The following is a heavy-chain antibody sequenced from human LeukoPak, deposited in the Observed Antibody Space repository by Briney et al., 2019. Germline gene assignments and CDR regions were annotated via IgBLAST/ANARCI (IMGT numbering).Heavy chain of an antibody. CDR2: IRYDGSNK. CDR3: ARVLSGRGSLYDYYYYMDV. D-gene: IGHD3-10*01. V-gene: IGHV3-30*02. Sequence: HGGSLILSCAASGFTFSSYDIHWVRQAPGKGLEWVAFIRYDGSNKYYADSVRGRVTISRDNSKNTLYLQMNSLRAEDTAVYYCARVLSGRGSLYDYYYYMDVWGKGTTVTISS. J-gene: IGHJ6*03. CDR1: GFTFSSYD.